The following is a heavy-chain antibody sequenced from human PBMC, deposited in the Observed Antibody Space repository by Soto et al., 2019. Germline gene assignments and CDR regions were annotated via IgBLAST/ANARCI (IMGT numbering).Heavy chain of an antibody. J-gene: IGHJ4*02. V-gene: IGHV3-21*04. CDR1: GFTFSSYS. CDR3: ARADFWSGYSLDY. D-gene: IGHD3-3*01. CDR2: ISSSSSYI. Sequence: PGGSLRLSCAASGFTFSSYSMNWARQAPGKGLEWVSSISSSSSYIYYADSVKGRFTISRDNAKKSLSLQMNSLRAEDMAVYYCARADFWSGYSLDYWGQGTLVTVSS.